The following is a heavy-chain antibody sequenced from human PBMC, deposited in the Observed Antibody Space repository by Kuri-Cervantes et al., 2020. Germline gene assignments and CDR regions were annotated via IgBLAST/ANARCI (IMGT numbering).Heavy chain of an antibody. CDR2: ISYDGNNK. CDR3: ARDRLDSSLSWVDY. J-gene: IGHJ4*02. D-gene: IGHD3-22*01. V-gene: IGHV3-30-3*01. CDR1: GFTFSRYT. Sequence: GESLKISCAASGFTFSRYTMPWLRQAPGKGLEWVAVISYDGNNKYYADSVKGRFTISRDNSKNTLYLQMDSLRAEDTAVYYCARDRLDSSLSWVDYWGQGTLVTVSS.